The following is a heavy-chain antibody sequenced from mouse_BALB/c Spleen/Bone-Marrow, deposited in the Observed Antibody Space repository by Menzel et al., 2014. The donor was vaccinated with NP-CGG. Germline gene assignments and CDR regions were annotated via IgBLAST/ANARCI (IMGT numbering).Heavy chain of an antibody. CDR1: GFTFSSFG. J-gene: IGHJ3*01. D-gene: IGHD2-4*01. CDR2: INSNGGFT. CDR3: SRGVDYSSCFAY. Sequence: DVMLVESGGGLVQPGGSLKLSCAASGFTFSSFGMSWVRQTPDKRLELVANINSNGGFTYYADSVKGRFTISRDNAMNTLYLQMRSLKSEDTAIYYCSRGVDYSSCFAYWGQGTLVTVSA. V-gene: IGHV5-6-3*01.